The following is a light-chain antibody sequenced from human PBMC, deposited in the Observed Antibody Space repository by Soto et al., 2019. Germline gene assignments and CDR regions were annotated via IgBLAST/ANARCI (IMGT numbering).Light chain of an antibody. CDR1: QSVSSN. V-gene: IGKV3-15*01. J-gene: IGKJ1*01. CDR2: GAS. CDR3: QQYNNWPRT. Sequence: EIAWTQSPATLSLSPGERATLSCRASQSVSSNLAWYQQKPGQAPRLLIYGASTRATGIPARFSGSGSGTEFTLTICCLQSEDFAVYYRQQYNNWPRTFGQGTKVDI.